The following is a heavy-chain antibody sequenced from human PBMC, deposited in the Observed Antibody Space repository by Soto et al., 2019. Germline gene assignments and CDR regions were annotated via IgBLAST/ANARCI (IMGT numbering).Heavy chain of an antibody. CDR1: GFTVSSNY. Sequence: EVQLVESGGGLVQPGGSLRLSCAASGFTVSSNYMNWVRQAPGKGLEWVSVIYSGGTTYYADSVRGRFTISRDNSKNTLYLQMNSLRAEDAAVYVCARRNYYDSSGDYDYWGQGTLVSVSS. CDR2: IYSGGTT. CDR3: ARRNYYDSSGDYDY. V-gene: IGHV3-66*04. J-gene: IGHJ4*02. D-gene: IGHD3-22*01.